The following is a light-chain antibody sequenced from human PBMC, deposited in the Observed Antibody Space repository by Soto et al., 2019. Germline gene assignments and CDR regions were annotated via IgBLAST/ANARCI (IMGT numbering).Light chain of an antibody. V-gene: IGLV4-69*01. CDR1: SVHSSYA. CDR3: QTWGMGV. Sequence: QPVLTQSPSASASLGASVKITCTLSSVHSSYAIAWHQQQPEKGPRYLMKLNSDGSHSKGDGIPDRFSGSSSGAERYLTISGLQAEDEGDDYCQTWGMGVFGGGTKLTVL. CDR2: LNSDGSH. J-gene: IGLJ2*01.